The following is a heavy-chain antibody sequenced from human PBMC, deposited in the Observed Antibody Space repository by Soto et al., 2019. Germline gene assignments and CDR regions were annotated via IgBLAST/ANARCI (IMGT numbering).Heavy chain of an antibody. V-gene: IGHV1-69*13. Sequence: SVKVSCKASGGTFSSYAISWVRQAPGQGLEWMGGIIPISDTTNYAQKFQGRVTITADESTSTAYMELSSLRSDDTAVYYCAREYPFLAYYGMDVWGQGTTVTVSS. CDR3: AREYPFLAYYGMDV. CDR1: GGTFSSYA. J-gene: IGHJ6*02. CDR2: IIPISDTT.